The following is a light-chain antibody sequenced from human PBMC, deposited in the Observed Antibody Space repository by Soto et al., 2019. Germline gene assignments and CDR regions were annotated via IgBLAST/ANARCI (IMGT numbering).Light chain of an antibody. J-gene: IGKJ1*01. CDR2: LGS. Sequence: DIVMTQSPLSLPVTPGEPASISCRSSQSLLHSNGYTYFDWFLQKPGQSPQLLIYLGSNRASGVPDRFSGSGSGTDFTLKISRVEPEDVGVYYCMQALQIPWTFGQGTKVDIK. CDR1: QSLLHSNGYTY. V-gene: IGKV2-28*01. CDR3: MQALQIPWT.